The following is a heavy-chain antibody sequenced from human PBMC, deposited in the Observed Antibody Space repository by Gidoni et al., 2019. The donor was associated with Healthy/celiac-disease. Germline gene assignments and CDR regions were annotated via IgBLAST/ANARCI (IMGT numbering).Heavy chain of an antibody. CDR2: SSSSRRTI. D-gene: IGHD6-6*01. Sequence: EVQLVESGGGLVQPGGSLRLSCAASGFTFSSYSMTWVRQAPGKGLEWVSYSSSSRRTIYYADYVKGRFTISRDNAKNSLYLQMNSLRAEETAVYYCARSPARRPGTPHYYYYYMDVWGKGTTVTVSS. CDR1: GFTFSSYS. CDR3: ARSPARRPGTPHYYYYYMDV. J-gene: IGHJ6*03. V-gene: IGHV3-48*01.